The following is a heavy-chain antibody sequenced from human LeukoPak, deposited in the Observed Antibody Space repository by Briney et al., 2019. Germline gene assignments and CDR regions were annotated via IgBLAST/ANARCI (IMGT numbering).Heavy chain of an antibody. CDR3: AREGGAPYYYYGMDV. V-gene: IGHV4-4*07. J-gene: IGHJ6*02. CDR1: GGSISSYY. CDR2: MYISGST. D-gene: IGHD3-10*01. Sequence: SETLSLTCSVSGGSISSYYWSWIRQPAGKGLEWIGRMYISGSTNYNPSLKSRATMSVDTSKNQFSLKLSSVTAADTAVYYCAREGGAPYYYYGMDVWGQGTTVTVSS.